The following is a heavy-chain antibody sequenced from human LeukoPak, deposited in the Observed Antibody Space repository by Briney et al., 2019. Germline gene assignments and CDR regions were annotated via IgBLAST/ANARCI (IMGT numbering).Heavy chain of an antibody. J-gene: IGHJ4*02. V-gene: IGHV4-61*02. Sequence: SETLSLTCTVSGGSISSGSYYWSWIRQPAGKGLEWIGRIYTSGSTNYNPSLKSRVTISYTSKNQFSLKLNSVTAADTALYYCARDFLPGGYWGQGTLVTVSS. CDR1: GGSISSGSYY. CDR2: IYTSGST. D-gene: IGHD2/OR15-2a*01. CDR3: ARDFLPGGY.